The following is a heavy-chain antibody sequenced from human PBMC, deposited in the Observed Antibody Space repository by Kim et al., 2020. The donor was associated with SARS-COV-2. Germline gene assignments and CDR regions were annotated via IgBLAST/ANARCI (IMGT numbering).Heavy chain of an antibody. CDR3: VRGRGWFGP. V-gene: IGHV4-61*01. J-gene: IGHJ5*02. CDR2: IYYSGSI. CDR1: GDSISSGTYY. Sequence: SETLSLTCTVSGDSISSGTYYWSWIRQPPGKGLEWIGYIYYSGSINYNPSLKSRLTISVDTSKNQFSLKLSSVTAADTAVYYCVRGRGWFGPWGQGTLVTVSS.